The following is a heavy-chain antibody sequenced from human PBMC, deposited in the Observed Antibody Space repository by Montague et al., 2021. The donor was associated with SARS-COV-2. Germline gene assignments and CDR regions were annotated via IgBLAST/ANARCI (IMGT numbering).Heavy chain of an antibody. CDR2: ISYSGNT. Sequence: SETLSLTCTVSGGSISSTSYYWGWIRQPPGKGLEWIGSISYSGNTYYKPSLKSRVTISVDRSKNQFSLKLTSVTAADTAVYYCARHPRSSGDAFDIWGQGTMVTVSS. D-gene: IGHD3-10*01. CDR3: ARHPRSSGDAFDI. CDR1: GGSISSTSYY. V-gene: IGHV4-39*01. J-gene: IGHJ3*02.